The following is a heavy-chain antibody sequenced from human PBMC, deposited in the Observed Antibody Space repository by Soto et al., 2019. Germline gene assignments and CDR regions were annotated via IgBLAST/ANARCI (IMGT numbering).Heavy chain of an antibody. CDR3: ARASVTMVRGVNRPSDP. V-gene: IGHV1-2*04. J-gene: IGHJ5*02. CDR1: GYTFTGYY. CDR2: INPNSGGT. D-gene: IGHD3-10*01. Sequence: GASVKVSCKASGYTFTGYYMHWVRQAPGQGLEWMGWINPNSGGTNYAQKFQGWVTMTRDTSISTAYMELSRLRSDDTAVYYCARASVTMVRGVNRPSDPWGQGTLVTVSS.